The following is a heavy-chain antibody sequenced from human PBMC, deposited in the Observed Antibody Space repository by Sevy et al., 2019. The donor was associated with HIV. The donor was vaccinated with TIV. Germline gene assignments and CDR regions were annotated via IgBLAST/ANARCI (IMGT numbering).Heavy chain of an antibody. D-gene: IGHD5-18*01. V-gene: IGHV1-18*01. Sequence: ASVKVSCKASGYTFTSYGISWVRQAPGQGLEWMGWISAYNGNTNYAQKLQGCVTMTTDTSTSTAYMELRSLRSDDTAVYYCARNLVDTAMGWFDPWGQGTLVTVSS. J-gene: IGHJ5*02. CDR3: ARNLVDTAMGWFDP. CDR1: GYTFTSYG. CDR2: ISAYNGNT.